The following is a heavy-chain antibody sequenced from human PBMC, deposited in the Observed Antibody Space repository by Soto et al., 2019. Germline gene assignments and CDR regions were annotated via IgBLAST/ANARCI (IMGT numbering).Heavy chain of an antibody. CDR1: GFTFRDHA. J-gene: IGHJ6*04. Sequence: PGGSLRLSCAASGFTFRDHAMHWVRQAPGKGREWLAIIWNDGSNKFYAGSVQGRFTISRDNSKNTVYLQMNTLSAEDTAVYYCARALSPDVDIYVMDVCGKGTTVTVAS. V-gene: IGHV3-33*01. CDR3: ARALSPDVDIYVMDV. CDR2: IWNDGSNK. D-gene: IGHD5-12*01.